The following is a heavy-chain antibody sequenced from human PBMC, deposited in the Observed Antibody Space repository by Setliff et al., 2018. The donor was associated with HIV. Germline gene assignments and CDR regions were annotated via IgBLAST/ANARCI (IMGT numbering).Heavy chain of an antibody. D-gene: IGHD3-3*01. CDR3: AREAPSEPTRYYNFWSGYPDWLDP. CDR1: GDSIISGSYY. CDR2: IYNGGAS. Sequence: SETLSLTCIVTGDSIISGSYYWAWIRQPPGKGLERIGTIYNGGASHYNPSLKSRVIIFLDPSKNQFSLELTSVTAADTAVYYCAREAPSEPTRYYNFWSGYPDWLDPWGPGTLVTVSS. V-gene: IGHV4-39*07. J-gene: IGHJ5*02.